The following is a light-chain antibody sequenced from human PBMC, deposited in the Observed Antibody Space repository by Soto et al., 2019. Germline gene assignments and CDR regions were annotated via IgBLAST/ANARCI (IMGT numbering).Light chain of an antibody. V-gene: IGKV3-20*01. CDR2: GAS. CDR3: QQYGGSPQT. Sequence: EIVLTQSPGTLSFFPGERATLSCRASQSVRSAYLAWYQQKPGQAPRLLIYGASSRATSVPDRFSGSGSGTDFTLTIRRLEPEDFALYYCQQYGGSPQTFGPGTKVEV. J-gene: IGKJ1*01. CDR1: QSVRSAY.